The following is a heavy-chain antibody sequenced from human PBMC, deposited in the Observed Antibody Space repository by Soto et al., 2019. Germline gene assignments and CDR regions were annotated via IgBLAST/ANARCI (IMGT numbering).Heavy chain of an antibody. CDR3: ARSYDILTGHSTYYFDY. D-gene: IGHD3-9*01. CDR2: IYHSGST. CDR1: GGSISSSNW. V-gene: IGHV4-4*02. J-gene: IGHJ4*02. Sequence: QVQLQESGPGLVKPSGTLSLTCAVSGGSISSSNWWSWVRQPPGKGLEWIGEIYHSGSTNYNPSLKSRVTISVDKSKNQFSLKLSSVNAADTAVYYCARSYDILTGHSTYYFDYWGQGTLVTVSS.